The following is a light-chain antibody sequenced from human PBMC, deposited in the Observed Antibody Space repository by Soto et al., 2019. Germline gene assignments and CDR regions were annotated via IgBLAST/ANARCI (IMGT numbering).Light chain of an antibody. CDR3: SSYTSSSTNV. J-gene: IGLJ1*01. Sequence: QSVLTQPASVSGSPGQSITISCTGTSRDVGGYNYFSWYQQHPGKAPELMIHDVSNRPSGVSNRFSGSKSGNTASLTISGLQAVDEADYYCSSYTSSSTNVFGTGTKVTVL. CDR2: DVS. CDR1: SRDVGGYNY. V-gene: IGLV2-14*01.